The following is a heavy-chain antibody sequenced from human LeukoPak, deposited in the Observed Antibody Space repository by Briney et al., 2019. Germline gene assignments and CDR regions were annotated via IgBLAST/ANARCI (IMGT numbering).Heavy chain of an antibody. CDR2: ISSSGGTT. CDR1: GFIFSTFA. CDR3: VKRDLGY. Sequence: GGSLRLSCAASGFIFSTFAVSWVRQAPGKGLEWVSTISSSGGTTHYADSVKGRFTISRDNSKNTLFLQMNTLRAEDTAVYYCVKRDLGYWGQGTLVTVSS. V-gene: IGHV3-23*01. J-gene: IGHJ4*02.